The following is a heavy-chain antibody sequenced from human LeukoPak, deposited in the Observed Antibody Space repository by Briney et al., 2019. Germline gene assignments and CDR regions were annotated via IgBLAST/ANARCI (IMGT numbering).Heavy chain of an antibody. Sequence: SETLSLTCTVSDDSITMYYWSWIRQPAGKGLEWIGRIYTSGSTNYNPSLKSRVTISVDTSKNQFSLRLNSVTAADTAMYYCARGRDGYNFLNRGEYYYFDYWGQGTLITVSS. CDR3: ARGRDGYNFLNRGEYYYFDY. CDR2: IYTSGST. CDR1: DDSITMYY. J-gene: IGHJ4*02. D-gene: IGHD5-24*01. V-gene: IGHV4-4*07.